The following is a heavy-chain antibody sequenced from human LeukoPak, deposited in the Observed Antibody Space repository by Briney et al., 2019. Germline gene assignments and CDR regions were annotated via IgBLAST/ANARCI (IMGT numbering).Heavy chain of an antibody. D-gene: IGHD6-13*01. CDR2: VNSDGSST. V-gene: IGHV3-74*01. J-gene: IGHJ4*02. CDR3: GRGGKVEQLVLAR. Sequence: PGGSLRLSCVASGFTFSSYAMSWVRQAPGKGLVWVSRVNSDGSSTSYADPVKGRFTISRDNAKNTVYLQMNSLRAEDTAVYYCGRGGKVEQLVLARWGQGSLVTVSS. CDR1: GFTFSSYA.